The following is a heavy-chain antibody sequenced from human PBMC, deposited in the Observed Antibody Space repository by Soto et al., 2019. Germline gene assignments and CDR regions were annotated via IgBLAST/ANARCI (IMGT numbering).Heavy chain of an antibody. CDR1: GFSISTSGVG. J-gene: IGHJ4*02. V-gene: IGHV2-5*02. CDR3: AHMGIGDYVKS. Sequence: QITLKASVPTLVNPTQTLTLTCTFSGFSISTSGVGVGWIRQRPGQALEWLALIYWDDGKRYKPSLKSRLTTAKDRFKNQVVHTMHNMDPVDTATYYCAHMGIGDYVKSWGQGSMVTVS. D-gene: IGHD4-17*01. CDR2: IYWDDGK.